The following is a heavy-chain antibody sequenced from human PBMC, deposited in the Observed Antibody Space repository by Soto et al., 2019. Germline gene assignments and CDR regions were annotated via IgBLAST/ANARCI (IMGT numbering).Heavy chain of an antibody. CDR1: GFTFTGHY. Sequence: ASVKVSCKASGFTFTGHYIHWVRQAPGQGLEWMGWINPNSGGTSYAQKFQGRVTMTRDTSITTAYMELSRLSSDDTAVYYCAKSRSFFSPSLGYFDYWGQGTLVTV. CDR2: INPNSGGT. CDR3: AKSRSFFSPSLGYFDY. D-gene: IGHD3-10*01. V-gene: IGHV1-2*02. J-gene: IGHJ4*02.